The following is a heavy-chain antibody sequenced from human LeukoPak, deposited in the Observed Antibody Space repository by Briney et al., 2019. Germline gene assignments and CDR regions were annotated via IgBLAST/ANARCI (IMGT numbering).Heavy chain of an antibody. CDR3: ARGGATTLFDY. CDR1: GFTFSSYA. V-gene: IGHV3-64*01. J-gene: IGHJ4*02. D-gene: IGHD1-26*01. CDR2: LTTNGDKT. Sequence: SGGSLRLSCAASGFTFSSYAMHWVRQAPGKGLEYVSALTTNGDKTYYGNSVKGRFTISRDNSKNTLYLQMGSLRIEDMAVYYCARGGATTLFDYWGQGTLVTVSS.